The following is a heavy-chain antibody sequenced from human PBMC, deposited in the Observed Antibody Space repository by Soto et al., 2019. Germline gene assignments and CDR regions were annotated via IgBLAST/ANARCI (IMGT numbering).Heavy chain of an antibody. J-gene: IGHJ6*02. Sequence: EEQLLESGGGLVQPGGSLRLSCAASGFTFSSYAMSWVRQAPGKGLEWVSAISGSGGSTYYADSVKGRFTISRDNSKNTLYLQMNSLRAEDTAVYYCATAPGGYCSSTSCYTGYGMDVWGQGTTVTVSS. CDR2: ISGSGGST. CDR1: GFTFSSYA. D-gene: IGHD2-2*02. V-gene: IGHV3-23*01. CDR3: ATAPGGYCSSTSCYTGYGMDV.